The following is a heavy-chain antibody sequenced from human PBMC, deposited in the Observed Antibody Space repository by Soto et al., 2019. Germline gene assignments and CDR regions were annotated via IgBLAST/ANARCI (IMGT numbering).Heavy chain of an antibody. J-gene: IGHJ4*02. D-gene: IGHD3-3*01. CDR1: GFTFSSYW. V-gene: IGHV3-7*01. CDR2: IKQDGSEK. Sequence: GGSLRLSCAASGFTFSSYWMSWVRQAPGKGLEWVANIKQDGSEKYYVDSVKGRFTISRDNAKNSLYLQMNSLRAEDTAVYYCARENFPYYDFWSGYSPKPYFDYWGQGTLVTVSS. CDR3: ARENFPYYDFWSGYSPKPYFDY.